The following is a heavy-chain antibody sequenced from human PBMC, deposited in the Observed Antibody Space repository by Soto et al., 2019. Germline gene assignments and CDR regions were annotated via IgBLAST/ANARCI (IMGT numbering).Heavy chain of an antibody. J-gene: IGHJ4*02. CDR1: GFTFSGSA. Sequence: EVQLVESGGGLVQPGGSLKLSCAASGFTFSGSAMHWVRQASGKGLEWVGRIRSKANSYATAYAASVKGRFTISRDDSKNTAYLQMNSLKTEDTAVYYCTRPYGDYDYFDSWGQGTLVTVSS. V-gene: IGHV3-73*02. CDR3: TRPYGDYDYFDS. CDR2: IRSKANSYAT. D-gene: IGHD4-17*01.